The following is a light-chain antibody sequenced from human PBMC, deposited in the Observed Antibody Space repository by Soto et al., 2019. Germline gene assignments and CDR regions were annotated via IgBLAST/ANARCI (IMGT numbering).Light chain of an antibody. V-gene: IGLV2-23*02. CDR3: CSYAGSTTVVV. Sequence: QSALTQPASVSGSPGQSITISCTGTSSDVGSYDLVTWYQQYPGTAPKIMIYEATKRPSGVSNRFSGSKSGNTASLTISGLQAEDEADYYCCSYAGSTTVVVFGGGTKLTVL. CDR1: SSDVGSYDL. CDR2: EAT. J-gene: IGLJ2*01.